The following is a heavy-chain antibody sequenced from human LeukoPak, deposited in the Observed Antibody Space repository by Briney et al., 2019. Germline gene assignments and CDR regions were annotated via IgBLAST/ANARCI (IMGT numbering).Heavy chain of an antibody. CDR3: ARLLPGIAVAXXXXXAFDI. D-gene: IGHD6-19*01. Sequence: GGSLRLSCAASGFTFSSYSMNWVRQAPGKGLEWVSYISSSSTIYYADSVKGRFTISRDNAKNSLYLQMNSLRAEDTAVYYCARLLPGIAVAXXXXXAFDIWGQGTMVTVSS. CDR2: ISSSSTI. V-gene: IGHV3-48*04. CDR1: GFTFSSYS. J-gene: IGHJ3*02.